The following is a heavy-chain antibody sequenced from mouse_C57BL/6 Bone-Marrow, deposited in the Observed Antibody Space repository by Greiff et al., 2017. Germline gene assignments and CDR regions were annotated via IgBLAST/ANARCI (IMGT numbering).Heavy chain of an antibody. V-gene: IGHV5-4*01. CDR3: AREGLVYYFDY. CDR2: ISDGGSYT. CDR1: GFTFSSYA. Sequence: EVMLVESGGGLVKPGGSLKLSCAASGFTFSSYAMSWVRQTPEKRLEWVATISDGGSYTYYPDNVKGRFTISRDNAKKNLYLQMSHLKSEDTAMYYCAREGLVYYFDYWGQGTTLTVSS. J-gene: IGHJ2*01. D-gene: IGHD3-1*01.